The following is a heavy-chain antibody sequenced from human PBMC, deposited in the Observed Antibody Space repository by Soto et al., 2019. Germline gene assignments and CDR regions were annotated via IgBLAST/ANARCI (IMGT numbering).Heavy chain of an antibody. CDR3: ARIPIVGVPAAIDYYYGMDV. CDR2: IDWDDDK. J-gene: IGHJ6*02. Sequence: SGPTLLNPTQTLTLTCTFSGFSLSTSGMCVSWIRQPPGKALEWLALIDWDDDKYYSTSLKTRLTISKDTSKNQVVLTMTNMDPVDTATYYCARIPIVGVPAAIDYYYGMDVWGQGTTVTFS. CDR1: GFSLSTSGMC. V-gene: IGHV2-70*01. D-gene: IGHD2-2*02.